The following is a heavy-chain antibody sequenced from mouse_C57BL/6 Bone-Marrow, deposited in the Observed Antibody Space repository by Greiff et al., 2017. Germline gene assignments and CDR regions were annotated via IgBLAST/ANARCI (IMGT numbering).Heavy chain of an antibody. CDR3: ARGIYYYGSPWFAY. J-gene: IGHJ3*01. D-gene: IGHD1-1*01. Sequence: EVQLQQSVAELVRPGASVKLSCTASGFNIKNTYMPWVKRRPEKGLEWMGRFDPANGITKYAPKFHGKATRTADTSANTAYLQLSSLTSEDTAIYYCARGIYYYGSPWFAYWGQGTLVTVSA. CDR1: GFNIKNTY. V-gene: IGHV14-3*01. CDR2: FDPANGIT.